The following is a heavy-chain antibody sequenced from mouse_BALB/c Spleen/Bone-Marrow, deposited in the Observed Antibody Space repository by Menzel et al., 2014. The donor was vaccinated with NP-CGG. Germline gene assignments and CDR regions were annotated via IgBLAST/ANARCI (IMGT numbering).Heavy chain of an antibody. V-gene: IGHV1-7*01. Sequence: VHLQQSGAELAKPGASVKMSCKASGYTFTSYWMHWVKQRPGQGLEWIGYINPSTGYTEYNQKFKDKATLTADKSSXTAYMQLSSLTSEDSAVYYCARWGDDGTFDYWGQGTTLTVSS. CDR2: INPSTGYT. J-gene: IGHJ2*01. D-gene: IGHD2-12*01. CDR1: GYTFTSYW. CDR3: ARWGDDGTFDY.